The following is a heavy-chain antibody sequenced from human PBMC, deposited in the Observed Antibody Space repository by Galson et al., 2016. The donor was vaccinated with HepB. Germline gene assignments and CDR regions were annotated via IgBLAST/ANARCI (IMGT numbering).Heavy chain of an antibody. V-gene: IGHV2-5*02. J-gene: IGHJ6*03. D-gene: IGHD3-10*01. CDR2: LYWDDDK. Sequence: PALVKPTQTLTLTCTFSGFLLSTSGVGVGWIRQPPGKALEWLALLYWDDDKDYSPSLKSRLTITKDTSKNQVVLTMTNMDPVDTATYYCAHRVQYYDSVRQSPTYYMDVWGKGTTVTVSS. CDR3: AHRVQYYDSVRQSPTYYMDV. CDR1: GFLLSTSGVG.